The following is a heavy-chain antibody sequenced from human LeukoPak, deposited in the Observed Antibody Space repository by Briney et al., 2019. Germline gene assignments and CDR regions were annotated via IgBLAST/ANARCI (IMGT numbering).Heavy chain of an antibody. CDR2: MNPNSGNT. V-gene: IGHV1-8*01. J-gene: IGHJ6*02. D-gene: IGHD3-9*01. CDR1: GYTFTSYD. CDR3: ARGPPRECFDWSYYYNNGMDV. Sequence: GASVKVSCKASGYTFTSYDINWVRQATGQGLEWMGWMNPNSGNTGYAQKFQGRVTMTRNTSISTAYMELSSLRSEDTAVYYCARGPPRECFDWSYYYNNGMDVWGQGTTVTVSS.